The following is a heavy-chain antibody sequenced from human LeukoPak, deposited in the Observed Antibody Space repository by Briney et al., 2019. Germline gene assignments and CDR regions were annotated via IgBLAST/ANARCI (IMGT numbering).Heavy chain of an antibody. CDR1: GYSISSGHY. V-gene: IGHV4-38-2*02. CDR3: ARASLSAAVLDD. Sequence: SETLSLTCTVSGYSISSGHYWGWIRQPPVKGLEWIGSMYHSGSTYYNPSLKSRVTISVDTSKNQFSLRLSSVTAADTAVYYCARASLSAAVLDDWGQGTLVTVSS. J-gene: IGHJ4*02. CDR2: MYHSGST. D-gene: IGHD6-13*01.